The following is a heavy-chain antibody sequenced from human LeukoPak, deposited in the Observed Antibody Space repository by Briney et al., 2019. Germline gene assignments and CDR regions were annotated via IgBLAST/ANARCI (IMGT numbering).Heavy chain of an antibody. CDR2: ISGGGHIT. D-gene: IGHD3-10*01. CDR3: ARPQTYYYGSESYYDY. Sequence: GSLRLSCVASAFTFNTYAMIWVRQAPGKGLEWVSDISGGGHITNYADSVKGRFTISRDNSKNTVYLQMNSLRAEDTAVYYCARPQTYYYGSESYYDYWGQGTLVTVSS. J-gene: IGHJ4*02. CDR1: AFTFNTYA. V-gene: IGHV3-23*01.